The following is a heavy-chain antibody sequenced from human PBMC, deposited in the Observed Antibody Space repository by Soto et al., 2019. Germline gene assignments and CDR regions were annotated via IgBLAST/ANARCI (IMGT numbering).Heavy chain of an antibody. J-gene: IGHJ3*02. V-gene: IGHV3-30*18. CDR1: GFTFSSYV. D-gene: IGHD2-2*01. Sequence: QVQLVQSGGGVVQPGRSRRLSCAASGFTFSSYVTHWVRQAPGKGLEWVAVISHDGNNKYYADSVKGRFTISRDNSKNTLYLQMNSLTTEDTAVYYCAKGGPDCASTTCYLLVAFDIWGQGTMVTVSS. CDR3: AKGGPDCASTTCYLLVAFDI. CDR2: ISHDGNNK.